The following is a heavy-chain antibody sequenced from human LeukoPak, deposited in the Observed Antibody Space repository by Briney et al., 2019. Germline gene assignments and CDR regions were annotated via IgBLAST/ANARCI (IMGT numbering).Heavy chain of an antibody. J-gene: IGHJ4*02. CDR1: GGSIRSTSYY. V-gene: IGHV4-39*01. D-gene: IGHD6-19*01. Sequence: SETLSLICTASGGSIRSTSYYWGWVRQPPGKGLEWIGATYYSGNSYFNPSVTSRVTISVDTSKYQFSLKLSSVTAADTAVYFCVRHAGSGWFFHFDSWGQGILVTVSS. CDR2: TYYSGNS. CDR3: VRHAGSGWFFHFDS.